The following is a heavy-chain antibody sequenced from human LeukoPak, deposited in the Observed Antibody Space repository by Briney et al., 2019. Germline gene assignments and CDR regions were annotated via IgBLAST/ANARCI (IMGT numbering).Heavy chain of an antibody. J-gene: IGHJ6*03. CDR1: GGFISSSSYY. V-gene: IGHV4-39*01. Sequence: PSETLSLTCTVSGGFISSSSYYWGWIRQPPGKGLEWIGTIYYSGSTYYNPSLNSRVTISVDTSKNQFSLKLSSVTAAETAVYHCARGIRELLGYYYYYMDVWGKGTTVTVSS. CDR3: ARGIRELLGYYYYYMDV. CDR2: IYYSGST. D-gene: IGHD1-26*01.